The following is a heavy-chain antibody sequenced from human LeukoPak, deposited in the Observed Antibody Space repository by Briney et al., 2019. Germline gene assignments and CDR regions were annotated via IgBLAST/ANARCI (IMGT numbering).Heavy chain of an antibody. CDR2: MNPNSGNT. CDR3: ARDISSSWYLSDAFDI. J-gene: IGHJ3*02. CDR1: GYTFTSYD. V-gene: IGHV1-8*02. Sequence: GASVKVSCKASGYTFTSYDINWVRQATGQGLEWMGWMNPNSGNTSYAQKFQGRVTMTRDMSTSTVYMELSSLRSEDTAVYYCARDISSSWYLSDAFDIWGQGTMVTVSS. D-gene: IGHD6-13*01.